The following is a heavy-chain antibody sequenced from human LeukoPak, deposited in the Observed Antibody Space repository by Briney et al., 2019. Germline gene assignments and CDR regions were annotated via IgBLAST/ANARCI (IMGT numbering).Heavy chain of an antibody. D-gene: IGHD7-27*01. V-gene: IGHV1-58*01. CDR1: GFTFTSSA. CDR3: AALAGVQGLAYDPRDYFDS. J-gene: IGHJ4*03. Sequence: GASVKVSCKASGFTFTSSAVQWVRQARGQRLEWIGWIVLGSGNTNYAQQLQERVTITRDLSTSSTYLELSSLRSEDTAVYYCAALAGVQGLAYDPRDYFDSWGQGTTVTVSS. CDR2: IVLGSGNT.